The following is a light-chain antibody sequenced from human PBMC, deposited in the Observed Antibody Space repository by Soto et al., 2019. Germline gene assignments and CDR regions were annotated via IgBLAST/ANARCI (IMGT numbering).Light chain of an antibody. J-gene: IGKJ4*01. CDR1: QSVDSY. CDR3: QQRRKGRT. V-gene: IGKV3-11*01. CDR2: DAS. Sequence: EIVLTQSPATLSLSPGERATFSRRASQSVDSYLAWYQQKPGQAPRLLIYDASNRATGIPARFSGSGSGTDFTLTISSLEPEDFAVYYCQQRRKGRTFGGGTKVDIK.